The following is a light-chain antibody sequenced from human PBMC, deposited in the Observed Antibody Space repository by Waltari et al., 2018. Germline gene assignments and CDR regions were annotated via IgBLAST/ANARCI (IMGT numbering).Light chain of an antibody. V-gene: IGKV3-20*01. Sequence: VLTQSPGTLSLSPGETATLSCRASQSIRKYLVWYQQRPGHAPRLLIYAASTRATGVPDRFRGSGYGTDFTLAISRLEPEDFALYYCQNHERLPAAFGQGTNVEIK. CDR1: QSIRKY. CDR3: QNHERLPAA. CDR2: AAS. J-gene: IGKJ1*01.